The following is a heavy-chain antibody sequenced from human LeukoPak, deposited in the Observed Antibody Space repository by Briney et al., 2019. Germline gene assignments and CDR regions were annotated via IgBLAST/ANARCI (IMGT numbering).Heavy chain of an antibody. D-gene: IGHD1-26*01. J-gene: IGHJ4*02. Sequence: ASETLSLTCTVSGGSISSGIYYWSWIRQPAGKGLEWIGRIYTSGSTNYSPSLKSRVTISVDTSKNQFSLKLSSVTAADTAVYYCARSPIVGATHFDYWGQGTLVTVSS. CDR2: IYTSGST. CDR1: GGSISSGIYY. CDR3: ARSPIVGATHFDY. V-gene: IGHV4-61*02.